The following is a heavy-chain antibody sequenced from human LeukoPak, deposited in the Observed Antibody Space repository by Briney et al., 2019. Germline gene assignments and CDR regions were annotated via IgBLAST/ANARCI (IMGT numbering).Heavy chain of an antibody. CDR3: ARDQTYYDSSGYSLYAFDI. CDR2: IYHSGST. J-gene: IGHJ3*02. Sequence: SETLSLTCVVSGYSISSAYYWGWIRQPPGKGLERIGSIYHSGSTYYNPSLKSRVTISVDTSKNQFSLRLSSATAADTAVYYCARDQTYYDSSGYSLYAFDIWGQGTMVTVSS. V-gene: IGHV4-38-2*02. D-gene: IGHD3-22*01. CDR1: GYSISSAYY.